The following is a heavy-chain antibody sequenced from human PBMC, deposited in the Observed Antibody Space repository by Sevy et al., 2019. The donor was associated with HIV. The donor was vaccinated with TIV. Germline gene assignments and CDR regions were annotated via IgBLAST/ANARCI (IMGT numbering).Heavy chain of an antibody. Sequence: SESLSLTCTVSGGSISSYYWSWIRQPAGKGLEWIGRIYTSGSTNYNPSFKSRVTMSVDTSKNQFSLKLSSVTAADTAVYYCARDNLPSRRGGITMIDKFERDDAFDIWGQGTMVTVSS. D-gene: IGHD3-22*01. CDR1: GGSISSYY. CDR3: ARDNLPSRRGGITMIDKFERDDAFDI. CDR2: IYTSGST. J-gene: IGHJ3*02. V-gene: IGHV4-4*07.